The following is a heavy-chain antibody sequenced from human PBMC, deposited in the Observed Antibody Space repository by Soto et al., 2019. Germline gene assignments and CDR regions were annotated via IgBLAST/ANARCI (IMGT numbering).Heavy chain of an antibody. CDR1: GGSISSYY. CDR2: IYYSGST. J-gene: IGHJ4*02. V-gene: IGHV4-59*12. Sequence: SVTLSLTCTVSGGSISSYYWSWIRQPPGKGLEWIGYIYYSGSTNYNPALKSRVIISIDTSKNQLFLKLNSMTAADTAVYYCARDTWTGYVDSWGQGTLVTVSS. CDR3: ARDTWTGYVDS. D-gene: IGHD2-8*02.